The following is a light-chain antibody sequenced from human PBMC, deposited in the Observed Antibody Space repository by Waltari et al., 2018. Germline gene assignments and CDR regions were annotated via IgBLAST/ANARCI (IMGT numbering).Light chain of an antibody. CDR1: QNLLYNSDNKNY. J-gene: IGKJ2*01. Sequence: DIVMTQSPDSLAVSLGERVPIHCRSSQNLLYNSDNKNYFAWFQQKPGQHPKLLIYWASTRESGVPDRFSGSGSGTEFTLTISSLQAADVAVYYCQQCYSTPYTFGQGTKLEIK. CDR3: QQCYSTPYT. V-gene: IGKV4-1*01. CDR2: WAS.